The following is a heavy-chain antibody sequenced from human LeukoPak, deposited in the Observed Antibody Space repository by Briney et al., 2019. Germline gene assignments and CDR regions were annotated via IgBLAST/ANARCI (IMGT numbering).Heavy chain of an antibody. CDR2: IYSGGST. V-gene: IGHV3-53*01. J-gene: IGHJ4*02. CDR1: GFTVSSNY. CDR3: ARESFSSSWWSQEDY. Sequence: PGGSLRFSCAASGFTVSSNYMSWVRQAPGKGLEWVSVIYSGGSTYYADSVKGRFTISRDNSKNTLYLQMNSLRAEDTAVYYCARESFSSSWWSQEDYWGQGALVTVSS. D-gene: IGHD6-13*01.